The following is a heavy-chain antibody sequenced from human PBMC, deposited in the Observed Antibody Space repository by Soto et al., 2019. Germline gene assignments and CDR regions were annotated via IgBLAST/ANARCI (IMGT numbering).Heavy chain of an antibody. J-gene: IGHJ6*03. D-gene: IGHD3-10*01. V-gene: IGHV4-59*08. Sequence: TLSLTCTVSGGSISSYYWSWIRQPPGKGLEWIGYIYYSGSTNYNPSLKSRVTISVDTSKNQFSLKLSSVTAADTAVYYCARLYYYGSGYNYYYYMDVWGKGT. CDR2: IYYSGST. CDR3: ARLYYYGSGYNYYYYMDV. CDR1: GGSISSYY.